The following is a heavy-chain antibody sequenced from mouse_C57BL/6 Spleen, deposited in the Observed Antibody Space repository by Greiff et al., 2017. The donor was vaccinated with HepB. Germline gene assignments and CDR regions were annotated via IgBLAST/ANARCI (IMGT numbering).Heavy chain of an antibody. Sequence: VQLVESGPGLVQPSQSLSITCTVSGFSLTSYGVHWVRQSPGKGLEWLGVILRGGSTDYNAAFMSRLSITKDNSKSQVFFKMNSLQADDTAIYYCAKNPAYYSNNYYAMDYWGQGTSVTVSS. CDR3: AKNPAYYSNNYYAMDY. J-gene: IGHJ4*01. CDR1: GFSLTSYG. CDR2: ILRGGST. V-gene: IGHV2-5*01. D-gene: IGHD2-5*01.